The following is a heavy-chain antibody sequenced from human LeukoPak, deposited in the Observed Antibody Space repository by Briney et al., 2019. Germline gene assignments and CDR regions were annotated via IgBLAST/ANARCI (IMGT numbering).Heavy chain of an antibody. D-gene: IGHD5-18*01. J-gene: IGHJ6*03. CDR2: INGRGITI. CDR3: ARVGTAMVTIVAPYYMDV. V-gene: IGHV3-48*04. CDR1: GFTFSAYS. Sequence: SGGSLRLSCAASGFTFSAYSMNWVRHTPGRGLEWVANINGRGITIHYADSFRGRFTISRDNTKNSLNLQMNSLRAEDTAVYYCARVGTAMVTIVAPYYMDVWGKGTTVTVSS.